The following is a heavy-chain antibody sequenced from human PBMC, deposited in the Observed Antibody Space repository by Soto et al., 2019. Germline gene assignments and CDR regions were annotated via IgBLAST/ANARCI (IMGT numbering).Heavy chain of an antibody. J-gene: IGHJ3*02. Sequence: SETLSLTCAVYGGSFSGYYWSWIRQPPGKGLEWIGEINHSGSTNYNPSLKSRVTISVDTSKNQFSLKLGSGTAADTAVYYCARDLTGDLHDAFDIWGQGTMVTVSS. V-gene: IGHV4-34*01. D-gene: IGHD7-27*01. CDR2: INHSGST. CDR3: ARDLTGDLHDAFDI. CDR1: GGSFSGYY.